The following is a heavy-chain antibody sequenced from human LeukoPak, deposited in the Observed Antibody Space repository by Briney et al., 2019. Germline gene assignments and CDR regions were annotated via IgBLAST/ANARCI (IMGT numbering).Heavy chain of an antibody. CDR3: ARGRGPYGWFDP. Sequence: GGSLRLSCAVSGFSSNSYWMHWARQAPGKGLVWVARINGDGSSINYADSVKGRFTISRDNAKNTLYLQMNSLRVEDTAVYYCARGRGPYGWFDPWGQGTLVTVSS. D-gene: IGHD3-10*01. CDR1: GFSSNSYW. J-gene: IGHJ5*02. CDR2: INGDGSSI. V-gene: IGHV3-74*01.